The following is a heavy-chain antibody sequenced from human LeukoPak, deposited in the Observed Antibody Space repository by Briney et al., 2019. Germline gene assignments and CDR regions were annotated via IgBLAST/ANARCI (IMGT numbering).Heavy chain of an antibody. Sequence: PSETLSLTCTVSGGSISSYYWNWIRQPPGKGLEWIGYIYSSGTTNYNPSLRSRVSMSVDTSKNQFSLKLNSVTAADTAVYYCAKSNGYGLVDIWGQGTMVTVSS. J-gene: IGHJ3*02. CDR3: AKSNGYGLVDI. CDR2: IYSSGTT. CDR1: GGSISSYY. D-gene: IGHD3-10*01. V-gene: IGHV4-59*12.